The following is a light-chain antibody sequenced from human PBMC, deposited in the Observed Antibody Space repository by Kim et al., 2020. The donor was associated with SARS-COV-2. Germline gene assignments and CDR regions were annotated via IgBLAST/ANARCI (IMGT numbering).Light chain of an antibody. CDR1: SLRKYY. V-gene: IGLV3-19*01. CDR3: NCRDNSIDRLGV. J-gene: IGLJ3*02. CDR2: NKN. Sequence: LGQTVRITCRGDSLRKYYGAWYQQKPGQAHVRLIYNKNNRPSGIPDRFSVSTSGNTASLTITGAQAEDEADYYCNCRDNSIDRLGVFGGGTQLTVL.